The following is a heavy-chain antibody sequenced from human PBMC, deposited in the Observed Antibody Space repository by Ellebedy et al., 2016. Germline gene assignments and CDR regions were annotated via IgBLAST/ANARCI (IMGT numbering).Heavy chain of an antibody. CDR3: ASGRTAAGVFNWFDP. V-gene: IGHV3-7*03. Sequence: GGSLRLSCVASEFTFSNYWMSWVRQAPGKGLEWVANIKQDGSDQYCVDSVKGRFTMSRDNAKNALYLQMNSLRAEDTAVYYCASGRTAAGVFNWFDPWGQGTLVTVSS. J-gene: IGHJ5*02. CDR1: EFTFSNYW. CDR2: IKQDGSDQ. D-gene: IGHD2-8*01.